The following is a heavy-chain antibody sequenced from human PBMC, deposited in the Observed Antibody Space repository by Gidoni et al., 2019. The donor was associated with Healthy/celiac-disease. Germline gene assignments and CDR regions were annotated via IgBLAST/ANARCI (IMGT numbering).Heavy chain of an antibody. Sequence: VRQAPGKGLEWVAVISCDGSNKYYADSVKGRFTISRDNSKNTLYLQMNSLRAEDTAVYYCAKDRGDGYNYFHDYWGQGTLVTVSS. CDR3: AKDRGDGYNYFHDY. D-gene: IGHD5-12*01. J-gene: IGHJ4*02. V-gene: IGHV3-30*18. CDR2: ISCDGSNK.